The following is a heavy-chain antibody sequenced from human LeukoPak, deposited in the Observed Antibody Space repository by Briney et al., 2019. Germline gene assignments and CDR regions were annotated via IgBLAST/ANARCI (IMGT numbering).Heavy chain of an antibody. CDR2: IYYSGTI. D-gene: IGHD3-16*01. J-gene: IGHJ4*02. CDR1: GGSINRYF. CDR3: AKDPYDYVWGSYNPYYFDY. V-gene: IGHV4-59*01. Sequence: SETLSLTCTVSGGSINRYFWTWIRQPPGKGLEWIAYIYYSGTINYNPSLKSRVTISLDTSKNQVSLNLSSVTAADTAVYYCAKDPYDYVWGSYNPYYFDYWGQGTLVTVSS.